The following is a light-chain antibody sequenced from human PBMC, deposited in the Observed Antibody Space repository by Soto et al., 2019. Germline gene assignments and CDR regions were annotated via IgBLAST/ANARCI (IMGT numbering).Light chain of an antibody. J-gene: IGKJ1*01. CDR2: GAS. V-gene: IGKV3-20*01. CDR3: HQYGSAPAWT. CDR1: QSISSSY. Sequence: EIVLTQSPGTLSLFPGERATLSCRASQSISSSYLAWYQQKPGQAPRLLIHGASNRATGIPDRFSGAGSGTDSTLTISSLEPEDFAGYYCHQYGSAPAWTFGQGTKVEIK.